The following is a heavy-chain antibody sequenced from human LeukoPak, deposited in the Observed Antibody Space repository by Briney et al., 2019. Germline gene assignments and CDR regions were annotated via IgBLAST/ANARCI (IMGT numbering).Heavy chain of an antibody. CDR1: GGSISSYY. J-gene: IGHJ4*02. CDR3: ASREGVRVGYFDY. Sequence: PSETLSLTCTVSGGSISSYYWSWIRKPPGKGLEYIGYVYYSGSTNYNPSLKSRVTISIDTSKNQFSLNLNSVTAADTDVYYCASREGVRVGYFDYWGQGTLVTVSS. D-gene: IGHD3-10*01. CDR2: VYYSGST. V-gene: IGHV4-59*12.